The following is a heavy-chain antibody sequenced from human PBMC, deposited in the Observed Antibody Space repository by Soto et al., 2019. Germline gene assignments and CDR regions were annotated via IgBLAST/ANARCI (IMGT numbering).Heavy chain of an antibody. CDR2: IYYSGST. Sequence: PSETLSLTCTVSGGSISSSSYYWGWIRQPPGKGLEWIGSIYYSGSTYYNPSLKSRVTTSVDTSKNQFSLKLSSVTAADTAVYYCASWGYCSSTSCSGGGDYFDYWGQGTLVTVSS. V-gene: IGHV4-39*01. J-gene: IGHJ4*02. CDR1: GGSISSSSYY. CDR3: ASWGYCSSTSCSGGGDYFDY. D-gene: IGHD2-2*01.